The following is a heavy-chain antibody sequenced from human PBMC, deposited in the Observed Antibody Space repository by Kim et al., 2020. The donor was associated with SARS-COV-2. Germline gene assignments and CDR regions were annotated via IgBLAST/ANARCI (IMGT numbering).Heavy chain of an antibody. V-gene: IGHV4-59*01. J-gene: IGHJ3*02. D-gene: IGHD3-22*01. CDR3: ARLDYYDSSMDAFDI. CDR2: IYYSGST. Sequence: SETLSLTCTVSGGSISSYYWSWIRQPPGKGLEWIGYIYYSGSTNYNPSLKSRVTISVDTSKNQFSLKLSSVTAADTAVYYCARLDYYDSSMDAFDIWGQGTMVTVSS. CDR1: GGSISSYY.